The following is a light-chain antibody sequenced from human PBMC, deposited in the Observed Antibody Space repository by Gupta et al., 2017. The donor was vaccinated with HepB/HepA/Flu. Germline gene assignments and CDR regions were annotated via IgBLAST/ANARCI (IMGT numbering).Light chain of an antibody. J-gene: IGKJ1*01. V-gene: IGKV1-39*01. CDR3: QQTYSAPRT. CDR1: QSIYCY. CDR2: TAS. Sequence: DIQMTQSPSSLSAVVGNRVTITCRASQSIYCYLNWYQQKPGKAPNLLIYTASTLQSGVPSRFSGSGSGTHFTLTISRLQPEDFATYYCQQTYSAPRTFGQGTKVEIK.